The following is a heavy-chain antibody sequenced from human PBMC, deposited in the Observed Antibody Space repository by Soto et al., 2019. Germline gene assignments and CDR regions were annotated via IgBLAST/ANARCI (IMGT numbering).Heavy chain of an antibody. Sequence: SETLSLTCTVSGGSISSYYWSWIRQPPGKGLEWIGYIYYSGSTNYNPSLKSRVTISVATSKNQFSLKLSSVTAADTAVYYCARLYLDTLCGGSCYANNWFDPWGQGTLVTVSS. V-gene: IGHV4-59*08. CDR1: GGSISSYY. J-gene: IGHJ5*02. CDR3: ARLYLDTLCGGSCYANNWFDP. CDR2: IYYSGST. D-gene: IGHD2-15*01.